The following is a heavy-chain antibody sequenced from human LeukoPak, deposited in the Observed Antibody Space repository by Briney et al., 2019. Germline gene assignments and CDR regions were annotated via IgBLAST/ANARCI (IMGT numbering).Heavy chain of an antibody. CDR1: GFTVSSNY. D-gene: IGHD2-2*01. Sequence: TGGPPRLSGAASGFTVSSNYMNWVRQAPGKGLKWVSILYTGGNTHYADSVKGRFTISRDNSQNTLYLQMNSLRPEDTAVYYWVKDLLGYCSSTSCYATGPFDYWGQGTLVTVSS. CDR3: VKDLLGYCSSTSCYATGPFDY. J-gene: IGHJ4*02. CDR2: LYTGGNT. V-gene: IGHV3-53*01.